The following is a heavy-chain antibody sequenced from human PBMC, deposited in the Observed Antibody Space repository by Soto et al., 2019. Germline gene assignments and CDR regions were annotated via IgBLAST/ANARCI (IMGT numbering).Heavy chain of an antibody. CDR1: RYTFTSYG. CDR2: ISTYNGNT. CDR3: AREMVRGVGSDY. Sequence: ASVKVSCKASRYTFTSYGISWVRQAPGQGLEWMGRISTYNGNTKYAQKLQGRVTMTTDTSTSTAYMELRSLRSDDTAVFYCAREMVRGVGSDYWGQGALVTSPQ. J-gene: IGHJ4*02. D-gene: IGHD3-10*01. V-gene: IGHV1-18*01.